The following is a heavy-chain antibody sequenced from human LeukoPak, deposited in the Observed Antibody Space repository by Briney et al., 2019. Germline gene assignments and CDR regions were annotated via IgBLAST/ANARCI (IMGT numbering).Heavy chain of an antibody. Sequence: EASVKVSCKTSGYTFTGYDINWVRQAPGQGLEWMGWMKSNSGDTHFAQKFQGRVTMTRNTSISTAFMELSSLRSGDTAVYYCARGEYSSSWHPFDNWGQGSLVTVSS. CDR2: MKSNSGDT. D-gene: IGHD6-13*01. CDR3: ARGEYSSSWHPFDN. J-gene: IGHJ4*02. CDR1: GYTFTGYD. V-gene: IGHV1-8*01.